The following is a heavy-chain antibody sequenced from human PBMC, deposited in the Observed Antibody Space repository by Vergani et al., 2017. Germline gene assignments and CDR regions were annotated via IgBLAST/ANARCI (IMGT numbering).Heavy chain of an antibody. CDR2: IYSGGST. V-gene: IGHV3-66*02. D-gene: IGHD6-6*01. Sequence: EVQLVESGGGLVQPGGSLRLSCAASGFTVISTYMSWVRQAPGKGLEWVSVIYSGGSTYYADSVKGRFTISRDNSKNTLYLQMNSLRAEDTAVYYCARAGSSISFYYYYYGMDVWGQGTTVTVSS. J-gene: IGHJ6*02. CDR1: GFTVISTY. CDR3: ARAGSSISFYYYYYGMDV.